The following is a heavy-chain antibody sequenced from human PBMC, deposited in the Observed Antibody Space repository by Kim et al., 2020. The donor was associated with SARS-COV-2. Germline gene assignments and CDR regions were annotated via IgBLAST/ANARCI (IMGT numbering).Heavy chain of an antibody. CDR3: ARDFIVFHSGSGTYMDY. J-gene: IGHJ4*02. Sequence: SVRGRFTISRDNSKDSVYLQMNSLRTEDTAVYYCARDFIVFHSGSGTYMDYWGQGTLVIVSS. V-gene: IGHV3-30*01. D-gene: IGHD3-10*01.